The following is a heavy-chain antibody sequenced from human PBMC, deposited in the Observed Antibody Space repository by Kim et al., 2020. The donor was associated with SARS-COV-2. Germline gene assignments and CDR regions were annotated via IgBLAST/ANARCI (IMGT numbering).Heavy chain of an antibody. CDR2: IYSDGSST. D-gene: IGHD2-2*01. Sequence: GGSLRLSCAASGFTFSSYWMHWVRQAPGKGLVWVSRIYSDGSSTNYADSVKGRFTISRDNAKNTLFLQMNSLRAEDTAVYYCARASSTSCYYWGQGTLVT. V-gene: IGHV3-74*01. CDR3: ARASSTSCYY. J-gene: IGHJ4*02. CDR1: GFTFSSYW.